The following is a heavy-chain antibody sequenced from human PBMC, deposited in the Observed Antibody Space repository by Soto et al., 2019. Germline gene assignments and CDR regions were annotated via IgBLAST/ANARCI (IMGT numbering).Heavy chain of an antibody. D-gene: IGHD4-17*01. CDR2: ISSSSSYI. CDR1: GFTFSSYS. Sequence: EVQLVESGGGLVKPGGSLRLACAASGFTFSSYSMNWVRQAPGKGLEWVSSISSSSSYIYYADSVKGRFTISRDNAKNSLYLQMNSLRAEDTAVYYCARDQDWVTTFDYWGQGTLVTVSS. CDR3: ARDQDWVTTFDY. V-gene: IGHV3-21*01. J-gene: IGHJ4*02.